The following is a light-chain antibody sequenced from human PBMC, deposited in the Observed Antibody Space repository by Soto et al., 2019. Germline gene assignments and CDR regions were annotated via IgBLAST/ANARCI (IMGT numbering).Light chain of an antibody. Sequence: EIVMTQSPATLSVSPGEGATLSCKASQNVYNNLAWYQQRPGQPPRLLIYDASTRATGISARFSGSGYGTEFTLTISSLQSEDVAVYFCQQCRNWPLTVGGGTKVEIK. CDR1: QNVYNN. CDR3: QQCRNWPLT. J-gene: IGKJ4*01. V-gene: IGKV3-15*01. CDR2: DAS.